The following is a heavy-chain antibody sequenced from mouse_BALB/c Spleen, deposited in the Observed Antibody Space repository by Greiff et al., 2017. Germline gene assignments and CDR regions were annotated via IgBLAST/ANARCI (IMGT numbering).Heavy chain of an antibody. CDR2: IDPENGDT. J-gene: IGHJ1*01. Sequence: VQLQQSGAELVRSGASVKLSCTASGFNIKDYYMHWVKQRPEQGLEWIGWIDPENGDTEYAPKFQGKATMTADTSSNTAYLQLSSLTSEDTAVYYCNGGMITTNWYFDVWGAGTTVTVSS. D-gene: IGHD2-4*01. CDR3: NGGMITTNWYFDV. V-gene: IGHV14-4*02. CDR1: GFNIKDYY.